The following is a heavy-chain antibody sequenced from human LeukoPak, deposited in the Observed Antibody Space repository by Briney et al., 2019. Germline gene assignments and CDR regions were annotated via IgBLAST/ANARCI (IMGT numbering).Heavy chain of an antibody. J-gene: IGHJ4*02. V-gene: IGHV4-4*02. D-gene: IGHD3-10*01. CDR3: AREGEYYYGSGSYKQDDYYFDY. CDR1: GGSISSSNW. CDR2: IYHSGST. Sequence: SETLSLTCAVSGGSISSSNWWSWVRRPPGKGLEWIGEIYHSGSTNYNPSLKSRVTISVDKSKNQFSLKLSSVTAADTAVYYCAREGEYYYGSGSYKQDDYYFDYWGQGTLVTVSS.